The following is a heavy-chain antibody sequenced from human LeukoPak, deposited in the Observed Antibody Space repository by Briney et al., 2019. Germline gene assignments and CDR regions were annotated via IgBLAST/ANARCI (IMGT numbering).Heavy chain of an antibody. CDR3: AKDSVSGSGSYYLPGYYFDY. CDR2: IYSDNT. V-gene: IGHV3-53*01. Sequence: GGSLRLSCTVSGFTVSSNSMSWVRQAPGKGLEWVSFIYSDNTHYSDSVKGRFTISRDNSKNTLYLQMNSLRAEDTAVYYCAKDSVSGSGSYYLPGYYFDYWGQGTLVTVSS. J-gene: IGHJ4*02. D-gene: IGHD3-10*01. CDR1: GFTVSSNS.